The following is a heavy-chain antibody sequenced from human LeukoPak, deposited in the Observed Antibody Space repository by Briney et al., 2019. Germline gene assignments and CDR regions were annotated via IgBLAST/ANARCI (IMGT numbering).Heavy chain of an antibody. Sequence: SETLSLTCAVYGGSFSGYYWSWIRQPPGKGLEWIGEINHSGSTNYNPSLKSRVTISVDTSKNQFSLKLSSVTAADTAVYYRARGYHDYWGQGTLVTVSS. J-gene: IGHJ4*02. V-gene: IGHV4-34*01. CDR1: GGSFSGYY. CDR2: INHSGST. CDR3: ARGYHDY. D-gene: IGHD2-2*01.